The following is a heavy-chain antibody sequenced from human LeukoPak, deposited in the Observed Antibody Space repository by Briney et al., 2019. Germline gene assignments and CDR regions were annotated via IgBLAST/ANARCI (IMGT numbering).Heavy chain of an antibody. CDR2: IKEDGSAK. CDR3: VMDMDV. V-gene: IGHV3-7*05. CDR1: GFIFSSYW. J-gene: IGHJ6*02. Sequence: GGSLRLSCAASGFIFSSYWMNWVRQAPGKGLEWVANIKEDGSAKYYVDSVKGRFTISRDNAKSSLYLQMNSLRAEDTAVYYCVMDMDVWGQGTTVTVSS.